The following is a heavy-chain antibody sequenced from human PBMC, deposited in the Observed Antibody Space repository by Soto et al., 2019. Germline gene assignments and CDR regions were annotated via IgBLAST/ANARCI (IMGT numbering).Heavy chain of an antibody. CDR1: GLTVSSSG. J-gene: IGHJ4*03. D-gene: IGHD1-7*01. V-gene: IGHV3-48*01. CDR2: ISYSGSII. CDR3: VRDPKGGGITGTTDY. Sequence: PGGSLGLSCVTCGLTVSSSGMNWVRQAPGKGLEWVSYISYSGSIIHYADSVKGRFTISRDNAENSLYLQMHSLGAEDTAVYYCVRDPKGGGITGTTDYWGQGSLVTVSS.